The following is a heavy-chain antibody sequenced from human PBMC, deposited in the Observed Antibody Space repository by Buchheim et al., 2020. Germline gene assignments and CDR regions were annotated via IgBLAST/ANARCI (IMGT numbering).Heavy chain of an antibody. J-gene: IGHJ6*02. CDR3: ARERGRVATTKYYYYGMDV. CDR1: GYTFTGYY. V-gene: IGHV1-2*06. CDR2: INPNSGGT. Sequence: QVQLVQSGAEVKKPGASVKVSCKASGYTFTGYYMHWVRQAPGQGLEWMGRINPNSGGTNYAQKFQGRVTMTRDTSISTAYMELSRLRCDDTAVYYCARERGRVATTKYYYYGMDVWGQGTT. D-gene: IGHD5-12*01.